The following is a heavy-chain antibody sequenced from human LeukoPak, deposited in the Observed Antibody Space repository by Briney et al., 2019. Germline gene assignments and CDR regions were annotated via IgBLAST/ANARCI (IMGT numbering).Heavy chain of an antibody. CDR1: GFTFSNSA. CDR2: ISSSSSSK. Sequence: GGSLRLSCAASGFTFSNSALSWVRQAPGKGLEWVSSISSSSSSKYYADSVKGRFTISRDNVKNLLYLQMNSLRVEDTAVYYCAREDYYGSGSPWYFDLWGRGTLVTVSS. V-gene: IGHV3-21*06. D-gene: IGHD3-10*01. CDR3: AREDYYGSGSPWYFDL. J-gene: IGHJ2*01.